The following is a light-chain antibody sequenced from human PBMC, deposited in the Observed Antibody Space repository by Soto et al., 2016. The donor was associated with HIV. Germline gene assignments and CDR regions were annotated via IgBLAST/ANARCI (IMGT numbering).Light chain of an antibody. CDR1: QSINSW. CDR2: KAS. CDR3: QQCNTYWT. J-gene: IGKJ1*01. Sequence: DIQMTQSPSTLSASVGDRVTITCRASQSINSWLAWYQQKPGKAPNLLIYKASSLESGVPSRFSGSRSGTEFTLTISSLQPDDFATYYCQQCNTYWTFGQGTKVEIK. V-gene: IGKV1-5*03.